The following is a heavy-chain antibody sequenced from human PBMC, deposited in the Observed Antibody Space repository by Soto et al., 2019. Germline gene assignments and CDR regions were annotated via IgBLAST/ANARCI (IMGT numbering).Heavy chain of an antibody. J-gene: IGHJ4*02. D-gene: IGHD6-19*01. CDR1: GVTFSTDS. V-gene: IGHV3-30*18. Sequence: PGGYLRLSCAASGVTFSTDSMHWARQAPGKGLEGVAIISYDGSNKYYADSVKDRFTISRDNSKNTLYLQMNSLRAEDTAVYYCAKDSSGYSPLDYWGQGT. CDR3: AKDSSGYSPLDY. CDR2: ISYDGSNK.